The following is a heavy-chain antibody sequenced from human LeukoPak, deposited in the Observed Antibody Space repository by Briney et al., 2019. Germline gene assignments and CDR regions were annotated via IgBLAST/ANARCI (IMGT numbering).Heavy chain of an antibody. CDR1: GFTFSTYA. D-gene: IGHD3-3*01. CDR3: AKDPGYYDFWSGYDIGLVFDY. CDR2: ISGSGGST. V-gene: IGHV3-23*01. Sequence: GGSLRLSCVASGFTFSTYAMSWVRQAPGKGLEWVSVISGSGGSTYYADSVKGRFTISRDNSKNTLYLQMNSLRAEDTAVYYCAKDPGYYDFWSGYDIGLVFDYWGQGTLVTVSS. J-gene: IGHJ4*02.